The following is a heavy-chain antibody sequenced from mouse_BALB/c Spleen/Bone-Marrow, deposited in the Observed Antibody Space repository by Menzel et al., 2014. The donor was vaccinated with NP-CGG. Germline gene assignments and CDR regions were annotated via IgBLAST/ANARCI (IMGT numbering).Heavy chain of an antibody. V-gene: IGHV14-3*02. D-gene: IGHD1-1*01. Sequence: VQLQQSGAELVKPGASVKLSCTASGFNIKVTYMHWVKQRPEQGLEWIGRIDPANGNTKYDPKFQGKATITADTSSNTAYLQLSSLTSEDTAVYYCVRSREYYFDYWGQGTTLTVSS. CDR3: VRSREYYFDY. CDR2: IDPANGNT. J-gene: IGHJ2*01. CDR1: GFNIKVTY.